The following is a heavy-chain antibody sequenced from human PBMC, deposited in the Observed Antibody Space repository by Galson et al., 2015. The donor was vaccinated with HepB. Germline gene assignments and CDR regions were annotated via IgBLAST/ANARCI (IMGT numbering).Heavy chain of an antibody. Sequence: SLRLSCAASRFSFSNAWMTWVRQAPGKGLEWVGRMKSKIDGGTTDYAAPVKGRFTISRDDSRNTLYLQMNSLKTEDTAVYYCATVDVVAMMVFDYWGQGTLVTVSS. CDR2: MKSKIDGGTT. CDR3: ATVDVVAMMVFDY. J-gene: IGHJ4*02. D-gene: IGHD5-12*01. CDR1: RFSFSNAW. V-gene: IGHV3-15*01.